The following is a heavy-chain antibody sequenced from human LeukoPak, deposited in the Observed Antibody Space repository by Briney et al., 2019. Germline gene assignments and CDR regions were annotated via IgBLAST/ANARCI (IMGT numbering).Heavy chain of an antibody. CDR1: EFIFSSYA. V-gene: IGHV3-30-3*01. D-gene: IGHD6-13*01. J-gene: IGHJ4*02. Sequence: GRSLRLSCAASEFIFSSYAMHWVRQAPGKGLEWVAVISYDGSNKYYADSVKGRFTISRDNSKSTLYLQMNSLRAEDTAVYYCARGRPRMSYIAAAGMFHYWGQGTLVTVSS. CDR2: ISYDGSNK. CDR3: ARGRPRMSYIAAAGMFHY.